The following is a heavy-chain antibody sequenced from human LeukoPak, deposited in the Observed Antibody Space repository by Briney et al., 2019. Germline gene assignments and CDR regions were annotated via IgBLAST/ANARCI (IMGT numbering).Heavy chain of an antibody. J-gene: IGHJ4*02. CDR2: ISVSGTST. D-gene: IGHD2-2*01. V-gene: IGHV3-23*01. CDR1: GSTFSSYA. CDR3: VRDDAT. Sequence: GESLRLSCAASGSTFSSYAMSLVRQAPGKGLEWVSGISVSGTSTSNADSVKGRFTISRDNVKNSLYLQMNTLRVEDTAVYYCVRDDATWGQGTLVDVSS.